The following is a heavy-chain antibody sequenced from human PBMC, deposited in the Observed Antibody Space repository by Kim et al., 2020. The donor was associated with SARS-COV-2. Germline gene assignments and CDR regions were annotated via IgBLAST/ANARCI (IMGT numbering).Heavy chain of an antibody. CDR1: GFTFSSYG. D-gene: IGHD3-22*01. Sequence: GGSLRLSCAASGFTFSSYGMHWVRQAPGKGLEWVAVISYDGSNKYYADSVKGRFTISRDNSKNTLYLQMNSLRAEDTAVYYCARDLDYYDSSGILDYWGQGTLVTVSS. CDR3: ARDLDYYDSSGILDY. J-gene: IGHJ4*02. CDR2: ISYDGSNK. V-gene: IGHV3-33*05.